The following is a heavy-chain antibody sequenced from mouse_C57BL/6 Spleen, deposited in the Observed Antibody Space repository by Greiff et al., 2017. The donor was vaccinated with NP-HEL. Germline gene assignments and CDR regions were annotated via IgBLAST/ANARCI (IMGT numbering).Heavy chain of an antibody. CDR2: INPSTGGT. CDR1: GYSFTGYY. D-gene: IGHD1-1*01. Sequence: EVQLQQSGPELVKPGASVKISCKASGYSFTGYYMHWVKQSSEKSLEWIGEINPSTGGTSYNQKFKGKATLTVDKSSSTAYMQLKSLTSEDSAVYYCARGDYYGSRGENYWGQGTTLTVSS. J-gene: IGHJ2*01. CDR3: ARGDYYGSRGENY. V-gene: IGHV1-43*01.